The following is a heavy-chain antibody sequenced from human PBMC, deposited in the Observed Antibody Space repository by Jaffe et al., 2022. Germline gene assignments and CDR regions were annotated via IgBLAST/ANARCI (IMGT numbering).Heavy chain of an antibody. CDR3: ARGGNDYGDYALDY. Sequence: QVQLQESGPGLVKPSETLSLTCTVSGGSISSYYWSWIRQPPGKGLEWIGYIYYSGSTNYNPSLKSRVTISVDTSKNQFSLKLSSVTAADTAVYYCARGGNDYGDYALDYWGQGTLVTVSS. D-gene: IGHD4-17*01. V-gene: IGHV4-59*01. J-gene: IGHJ4*02. CDR1: GGSISSYY. CDR2: IYYSGST.